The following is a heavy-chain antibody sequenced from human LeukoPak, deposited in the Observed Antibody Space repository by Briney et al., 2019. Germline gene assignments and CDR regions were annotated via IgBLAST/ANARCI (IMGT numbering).Heavy chain of an antibody. J-gene: IGHJ4*02. CDR3: ARRSIAAAVDY. CDR1: GGSNAGSSDY. D-gene: IGHD6-13*01. Sequence: SETLFLTCSVSGGSNAGSSDYWGWIRQPPGKGLEWIGSVYYIGITDYNPSLKSRVTISVDTSENKFSLNLTSVTAADTAVYYCARRSIAAAVDYWGQGTLVTVSS. V-gene: IGHV4-39*01. CDR2: VYYIGIT.